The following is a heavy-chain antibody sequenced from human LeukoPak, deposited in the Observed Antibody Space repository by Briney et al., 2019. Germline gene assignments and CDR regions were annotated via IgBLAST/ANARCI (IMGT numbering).Heavy chain of an antibody. V-gene: IGHV4-59*12. J-gene: IGHJ4*02. CDR2: IYYSGST. D-gene: IGHD6-19*01. CDR1: GGSISSYY. Sequence: SETLSLTCTVSGGSISSYYWSWIRQPPGKGLEWIGYIYYSGSTNYNPSLKSRVTISVDTSKNQFSLKLSSVTAADTAVYYCARARAVAGTPYYFDYWGQGTLVTVSS. CDR3: ARARAVAGTPYYFDY.